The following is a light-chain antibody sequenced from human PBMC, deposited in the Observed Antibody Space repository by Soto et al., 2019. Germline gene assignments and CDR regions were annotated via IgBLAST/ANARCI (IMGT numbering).Light chain of an antibody. V-gene: IGKV1-5*03. Sequence: DIQMTQSPSTLSASVGVRVTITCRASQSISVWLAWYQQKAGKAPNLLIYKASRLESGVPSRFSGSGSETEFTLTISGLQPGDSATYYCQQYNSYSPTFGQGTKVEVK. CDR3: QQYNSYSPT. J-gene: IGKJ1*01. CDR2: KAS. CDR1: QSISVW.